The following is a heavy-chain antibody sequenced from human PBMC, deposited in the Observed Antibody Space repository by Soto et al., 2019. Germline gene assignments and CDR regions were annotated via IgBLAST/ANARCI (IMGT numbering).Heavy chain of an antibody. J-gene: IGHJ5*02. CDR1: GLSLSNGRLG. CDR3: ALIKDCSRTDCYLASFDP. D-gene: IGHD2-2*01. V-gene: IGHV2-26*01. Sequence: QVTLKESGPVLVKPTETLTLTCTVSGLSLSNGRLGVSWISQPPEKALEWLAHIFSNDDKSYSTSLKSRLTITKDTSRSQVVLTMTNMDPVDSATYYCALIKDCSRTDCYLASFDPWGQGTLVTVSS. CDR2: IFSNDDK.